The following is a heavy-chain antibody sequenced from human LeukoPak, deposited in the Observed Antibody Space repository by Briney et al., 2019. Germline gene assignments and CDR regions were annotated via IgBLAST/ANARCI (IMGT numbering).Heavy chain of an antibody. CDR3: ARVDGRDGYNYAFDI. J-gene: IGHJ3*02. D-gene: IGHD5-24*01. CDR2: ISSSGSYT. V-gene: IGHV3-21*01. Sequence: PGGSLRLSCAASGFTFSSYSMNWVRQAPGKGLEWVSSISSSGSYTYYADSVKGRFTISRDNAKNSLYLQMNSLRAEDTAVYYCARVDGRDGYNYAFDIWGQGTMVTVSS. CDR1: GFTFSSYS.